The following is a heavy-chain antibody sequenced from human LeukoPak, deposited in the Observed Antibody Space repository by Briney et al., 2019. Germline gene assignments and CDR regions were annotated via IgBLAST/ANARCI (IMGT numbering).Heavy chain of an antibody. J-gene: IGHJ4*02. Sequence: GGSLRLSCAASGFTFSSYAMHWVRQAPGKGLEWVAVLWYDGSNKYYADSVKGRFTISKDNSKNTLYLQMNSLRVEDTAVYYCSRGIDGYDSIVDYWGQGTLVTVSS. CDR3: SRGIDGYDSIVDY. D-gene: IGHD5-24*01. CDR1: GFTFSSYA. CDR2: LWYDGSNK. V-gene: IGHV3-33*01.